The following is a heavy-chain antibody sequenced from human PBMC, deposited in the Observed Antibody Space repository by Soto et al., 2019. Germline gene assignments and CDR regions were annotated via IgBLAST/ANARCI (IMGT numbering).Heavy chain of an antibody. V-gene: IGHV1-69*08. CDR3: ARDREWGVTEKSPFDY. Sequence: QVQLVQSGAEVKKPGSSVKVSCKASGGTFSSYTISWVRQAPGQGLEWMGRIIPILGIANYAQKFQGRVTITADKSTSTAYMELSSLRSEDTAVYYCARDREWGVTEKSPFDYWGQGTLVTVSS. CDR1: GGTFSSYT. J-gene: IGHJ4*02. CDR2: IIPILGIA. D-gene: IGHD3-10*01.